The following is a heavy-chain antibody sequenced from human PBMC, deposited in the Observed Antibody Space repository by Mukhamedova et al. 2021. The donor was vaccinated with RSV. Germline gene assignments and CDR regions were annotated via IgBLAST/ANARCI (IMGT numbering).Heavy chain of an antibody. V-gene: IGHV1-69*01. CDR3: ARPHSSSSWSSFNFDY. J-gene: IGHJ4*02. D-gene: IGHD6-13*01. Sequence: QWYQRRVTITADESTSTAYMELSSLRSEDTAVYYCARPHSSSSWSSFNFDYWGQGTLVTVSS.